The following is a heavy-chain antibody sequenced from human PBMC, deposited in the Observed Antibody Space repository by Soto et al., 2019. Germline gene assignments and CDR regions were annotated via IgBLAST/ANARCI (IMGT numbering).Heavy chain of an antibody. CDR2: IYYSGST. V-gene: IGHV4-59*01. CDR3: ARVEGGNNSGWYFCFDP. J-gene: IGHJ5*02. D-gene: IGHD6-19*01. CDR1: GGSISSYY. Sequence: SETLSLTCTVSGGSISSYYWSWIRQPPGKGLEWIGYIYYSGSTNYNPSLKSRVTISVDTSKNQFSLKLSSVTAADTAVYYCARVEGGNNSGWYFCFDPWGQGTLVTVSS.